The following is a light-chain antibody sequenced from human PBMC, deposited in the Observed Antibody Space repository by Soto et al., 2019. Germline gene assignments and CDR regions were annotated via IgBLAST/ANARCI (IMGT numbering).Light chain of an antibody. CDR2: SDN. CDR1: RSNIGSNY. J-gene: IGLJ3*02. CDR3: ATWDGSPSAWV. V-gene: IGLV1-47*02. Sequence: QSVLTQPPSASGTPGQRVTISCSGSRSNIGSNYVYWYQQVPGTAPKLLIYSDNQRPSGVPDRFSGSKSGTSASLAISGLRSEDEADYYCATWDGSPSAWVFGGGTQLTVL.